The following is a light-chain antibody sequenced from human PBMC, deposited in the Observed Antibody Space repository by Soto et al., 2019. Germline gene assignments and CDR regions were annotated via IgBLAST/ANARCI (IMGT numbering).Light chain of an antibody. CDR2: GGS. V-gene: IGKV3-20*01. CDR3: QQYSSSRT. CDR1: RSVSSNH. J-gene: IGKJ1*01. Sequence: DIVLTQSPCTLSLSPGERATLSCRARRSVSSNHLAWHQQKPGQAPRLLIYGGSRRAAGIPVRFSGSGAETDFTLTITRLEPEDFAVYCCQQYSSSRTFGQGTKVDIK.